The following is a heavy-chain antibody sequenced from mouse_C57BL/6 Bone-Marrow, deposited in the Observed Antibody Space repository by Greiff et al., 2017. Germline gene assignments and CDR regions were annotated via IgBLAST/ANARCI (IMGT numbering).Heavy chain of an antibody. CDR3: ARGYAMDY. Sequence: VQLKESGAELVRPGTSVKMSCKASGYTFTNYWIGWAKQRPGHGLEWIGDIYPGGGYTNYNEKFKGKATLTADKSSSTAYMQFSSLTSEDSAIYYCARGYAMDYWGQGTSVTVSS. CDR2: IYPGGGYT. V-gene: IGHV1-63*01. J-gene: IGHJ4*01. CDR1: GYTFTNYW.